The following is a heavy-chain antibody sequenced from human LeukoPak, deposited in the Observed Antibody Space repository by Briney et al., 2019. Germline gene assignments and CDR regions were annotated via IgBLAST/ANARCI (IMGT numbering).Heavy chain of an antibody. CDR1: GYSFTSSW. Sequence: GESLKISCQASGYSFTSSWIGWARRMPGKGLEWMAIINPGDSDTRYSPSFQGQVTISADKSISTVYLQWGSLKASDTAMYYCARQPGAGWFGPWGQGTLVTVSS. V-gene: IGHV5-51*01. CDR2: INPGDSDT. CDR3: ARQPGAGWFGP. D-gene: IGHD3-10*01. J-gene: IGHJ5*02.